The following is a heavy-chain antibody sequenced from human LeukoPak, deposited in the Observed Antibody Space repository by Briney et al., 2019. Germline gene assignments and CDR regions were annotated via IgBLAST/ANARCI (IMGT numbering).Heavy chain of an antibody. Sequence: SETLSLTCIVSGGSISSSNYFWGWIRQPPGKGLEWIASIYYSESTYYNPSLKSRVTTLVDRSKNQFSLKLSSVTAADTAVYYCARCRIYYDSSAYPDYWGQGTLVTVSS. CDR2: IYYSEST. V-gene: IGHV4-39*07. CDR3: ARCRIYYDSSAYPDY. D-gene: IGHD3-22*01. CDR1: GGSISSSNYF. J-gene: IGHJ4*02.